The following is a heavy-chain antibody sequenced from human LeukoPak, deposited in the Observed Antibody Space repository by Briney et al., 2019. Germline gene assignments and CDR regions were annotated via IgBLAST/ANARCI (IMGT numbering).Heavy chain of an antibody. Sequence: KPSETLSLTCAVYGGSFSGYYWSWIRQPPGKGLEWIGEINHSESTNYNPSLKSRVTISVDTSKNQFSLKLSSVTAADTAVYYCARDPTHRRYCSSTSCYMLGWFDPWGQGTLVTVSS. V-gene: IGHV4-34*01. J-gene: IGHJ5*02. CDR2: INHSEST. CDR3: ARDPTHRRYCSSTSCYMLGWFDP. CDR1: GGSFSGYY. D-gene: IGHD2-2*02.